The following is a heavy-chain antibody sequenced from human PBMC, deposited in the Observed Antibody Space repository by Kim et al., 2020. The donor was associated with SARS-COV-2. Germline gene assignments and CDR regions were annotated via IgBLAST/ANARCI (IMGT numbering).Heavy chain of an antibody. J-gene: IGHJ1*01. V-gene: IGHV4-34*01. Sequence: SETLSLTCAVYGGSFSGYYWSWIRQPPGKGLEWIGEINHSGSTNYNPSLKSRVTISVDTSKNQFSLKLSSVTAADTAVYYCARGFLRYYDILTGYYLPASEYFQHWGQGTLVTVSS. CDR2: INHSGST. CDR3: ARGFLRYYDILTGYYLPASEYFQH. D-gene: IGHD3-9*01. CDR1: GGSFSGYY.